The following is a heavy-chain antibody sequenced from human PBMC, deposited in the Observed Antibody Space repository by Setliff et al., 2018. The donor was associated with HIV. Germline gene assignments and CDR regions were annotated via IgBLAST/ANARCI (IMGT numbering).Heavy chain of an antibody. V-gene: IGHV1-3*01. CDR3: ARSPGDYLLDY. Sequence: GASVKVSCKASGYTFTSYAIHWVRQAPGQSLEWMGWINAGYGNTKYSQKFQGRVTITRDASASTAYMELSSLRSEDTAVYYCARSPGDYLLDYWGQGTLVTVSS. CDR2: INAGYGNT. CDR1: GYTFTSYA. D-gene: IGHD4-17*01. J-gene: IGHJ4*02.